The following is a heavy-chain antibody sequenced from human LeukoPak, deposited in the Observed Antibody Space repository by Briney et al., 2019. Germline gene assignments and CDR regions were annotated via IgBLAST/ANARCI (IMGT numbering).Heavy chain of an antibody. Sequence: GGSLRLSCAASGFTVSSNYMSWVRQAPGKGLEWVSVIYSGGSTYYADSVKGRFTISRDNSKNTLYLQMNSLRAEDTAVYYCTTALYDWNDVNYWGQGTLVTVSS. CDR1: GFTVSSNY. D-gene: IGHD1-1*01. CDR2: IYSGGST. J-gene: IGHJ4*02. CDR3: TTALYDWNDVNY. V-gene: IGHV3-66*01.